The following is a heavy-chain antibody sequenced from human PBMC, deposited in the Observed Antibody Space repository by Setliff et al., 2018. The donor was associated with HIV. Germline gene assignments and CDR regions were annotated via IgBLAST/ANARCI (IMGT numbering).Heavy chain of an antibody. J-gene: IGHJ5*02. D-gene: IGHD3-10*01. CDR2: IYHSGST. V-gene: IGHV4-38-2*01. Sequence: SETLSLTCGVSGYSISSGYYWGWIRQPPGKGLEWIGSIYHSGSTYYNPALKNRVAISVDTSRNRVSLKMTSVTAADTAVYYCARARLPGGFLSWGRGALVTVSS. CDR1: GYSISSGYY. CDR3: ARARLPGGFLS.